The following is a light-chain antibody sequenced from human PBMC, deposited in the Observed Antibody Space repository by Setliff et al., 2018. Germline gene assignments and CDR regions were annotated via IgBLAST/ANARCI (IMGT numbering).Light chain of an antibody. CDR2: RNN. V-gene: IGLV1-44*01. J-gene: IGLJ2*01. CDR1: SSNIGSNT. CDR3: AAWDDSLNVVV. Sequence: QSVLTQPPSASGTPGQRVTISCSGSSSNIGSNTVNWYQQLPGTAPKLLIYRNNQRPSGVPDRFSGSKSGTSASLAISGLQSEDEADYYCAAWDDSLNVVVFGGGTQLT.